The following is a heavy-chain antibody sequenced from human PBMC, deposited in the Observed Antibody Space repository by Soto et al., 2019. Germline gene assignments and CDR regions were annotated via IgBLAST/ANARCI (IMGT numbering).Heavy chain of an antibody. D-gene: IGHD6-13*01. CDR3: AKAKYSSSWYSYGMDV. V-gene: IGHV3-30*18. CDR2: ISRDGSNK. Sequence: GGSLRLSCAASGFTFSSYGMHWVRQAPGKGLEWVAVISRDGSNKYYADSVKGRFTISRDNSKNTLYLQMNSLRAEDTAVYYWAKAKYSSSWYSYGMDVWGQGTTVTVSS. CDR1: GFTFSSYG. J-gene: IGHJ6*02.